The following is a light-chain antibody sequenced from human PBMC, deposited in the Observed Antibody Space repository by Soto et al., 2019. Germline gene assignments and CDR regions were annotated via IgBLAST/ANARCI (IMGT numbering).Light chain of an antibody. V-gene: IGKV1-5*03. Sequence: DIQMTQSPSTLSASVGDRVIITCRASQSISSWLAWYQQKPGKAPNLLIYKASALKSGVPSRFSGSGSGTEFTLTISSLQPEDFATYYCQQYDNDSLTFGQGTKVEIK. CDR2: KAS. CDR1: QSISSW. CDR3: QQYDNDSLT. J-gene: IGKJ1*01.